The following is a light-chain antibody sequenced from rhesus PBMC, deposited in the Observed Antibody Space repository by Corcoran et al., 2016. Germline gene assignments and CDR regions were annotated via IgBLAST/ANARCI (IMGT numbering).Light chain of an antibody. CDR3: QVWDMSSDQYI. J-gene: IGLJ1*01. Sequence: SYDLTQPPSVSVSPGQTARITCGGDNIGSQVVHWYQQWPPAAPVLVIYYDSQRPSGIPERRSGSKSGDTATLTIRGVEAGDEADYYCQVWDMSSDQYIFGGGTRLTAL. V-gene: IGLV3-44*01. CDR2: YDS. CDR1: NIGSQV.